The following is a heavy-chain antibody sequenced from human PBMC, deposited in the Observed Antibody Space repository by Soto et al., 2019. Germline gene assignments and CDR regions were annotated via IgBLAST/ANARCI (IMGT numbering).Heavy chain of an antibody. V-gene: IGHV4-59*01. CDR3: ARDYLAYQMLSSFDP. J-gene: IGHJ5*02. CDR2: IYYSGNT. Sequence: TSETLSLTCTVSGGSINSYYWSWIRQPPGKGPEWIGYIYYSGNTKYNPSLKSRVSLSVDMSKNQFSLKLYSVTAAGTAVYYCARDYLAYQMLSSFDPWGQGTLVTVSS. CDR1: GGSINSYY. D-gene: IGHD2-2*01.